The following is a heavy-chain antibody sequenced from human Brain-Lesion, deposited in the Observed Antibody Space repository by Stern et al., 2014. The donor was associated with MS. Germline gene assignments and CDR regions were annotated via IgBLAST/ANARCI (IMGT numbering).Heavy chain of an antibody. CDR3: ARHSVGVKEFDS. J-gene: IGHJ4*02. CDR2: VYYNGSI. V-gene: IGHV4-59*01. D-gene: IGHD5/OR15-5a*01. Sequence: QVQLQESGPGLVKPSETLSLTCTVSGGFLRTFSWSWIRQPPGRGLEWIGCVYYNGSITYNPSLKSRVTMSVDTSKSQLSLRLHSVTAADTAVYYCARHSVGVKEFDSWGQGTLVTVSS. CDR1: GGFLRTFS.